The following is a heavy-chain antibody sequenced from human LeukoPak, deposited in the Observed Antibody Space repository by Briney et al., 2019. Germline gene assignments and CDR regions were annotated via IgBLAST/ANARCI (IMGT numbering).Heavy chain of an antibody. J-gene: IGHJ4*02. CDR1: GGTFSSYA. CDR3: ARGAPIVGAFRLAGYYFDY. V-gene: IGHV1-69*13. D-gene: IGHD1-26*01. CDR2: IIPIFGTA. Sequence: SVKVSCKASGGTFSSYAISWVRQAPGQGLEWMGGIIPIFGTANYAQKFQGRVTITADESTRTAYMELSSLRSEDTAVYYCARGAPIVGAFRLAGYYFDYWGQGTLVTVSS.